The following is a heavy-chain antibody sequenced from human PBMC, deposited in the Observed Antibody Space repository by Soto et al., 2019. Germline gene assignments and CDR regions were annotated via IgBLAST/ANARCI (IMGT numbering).Heavy chain of an antibody. V-gene: IGHV1-69*02. CDR3: ANSTAGVYVFHD. CDR1: GDTFSRST. J-gene: IGHJ4*02. CDR2: IIPVLGVE. Sequence: QVQLVQSGAEVKNRGSSVKVSCKASGDTFSRSTISWVRQAPGQRLEWMGRIIPVLGVENHAQNFQGRVKLTAQNSTSTAYLELSSLKSEETAIYYCANSTAGVYVFHDWGQGTLVTVSS. D-gene: IGHD2-8*01.